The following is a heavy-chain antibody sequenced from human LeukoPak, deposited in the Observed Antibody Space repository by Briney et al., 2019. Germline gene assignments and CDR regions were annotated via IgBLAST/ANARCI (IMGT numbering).Heavy chain of an antibody. CDR3: ARGGNIVVVVAATRNWFDP. CDR2: IYTSGST. CDR1: GGSISSYY. Sequence: SETLSLTCTVSGGSISSYYWSWIRQPAGKGLEWIGRIYTSGSTNYNPSLKSRVTISVDTSKNQFSLKLSSVTAADTAVYYCARGGNIVVVVAATRNWFDPWGQGTLVTVSS. D-gene: IGHD2-15*01. V-gene: IGHV4-4*07. J-gene: IGHJ5*02.